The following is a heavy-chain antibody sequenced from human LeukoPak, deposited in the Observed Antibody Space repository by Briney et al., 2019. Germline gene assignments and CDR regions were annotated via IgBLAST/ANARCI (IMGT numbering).Heavy chain of an antibody. CDR1: GGSFSGYY. CDR2: INHSGST. Sequence: SETLSLTCAVYGGSFSGYYWSWIRQPPGKGLEWIGEINHSGSTNYNPSLKSRVTISVDTSKNQFSLKLSSVTAADTAVYYCARSTLRPYYYDSSGYFSAFDIWGQGTMVAVSS. V-gene: IGHV4-34*01. J-gene: IGHJ3*02. CDR3: ARSTLRPYYYDSSGYFSAFDI. D-gene: IGHD3-22*01.